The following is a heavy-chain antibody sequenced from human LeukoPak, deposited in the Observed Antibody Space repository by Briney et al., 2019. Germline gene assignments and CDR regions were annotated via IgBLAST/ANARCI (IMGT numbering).Heavy chain of an antibody. CDR3: ARDQKMVRGVIITRIPSNWFDP. J-gene: IGHJ5*02. CDR2: INWNGGST. V-gene: IGHV3-20*01. Sequence: GGSLRLSCAASGFTFSSYEMNWVRQAPGKGLEWVSGINWNGGSTGYADSVKGRFTISRDNAKNSLYLQMNSLRAEDTALYHCARDQKMVRGVIITRIPSNWFDPWGQGTLVTVSS. CDR1: GFTFSSYE. D-gene: IGHD3-10*01.